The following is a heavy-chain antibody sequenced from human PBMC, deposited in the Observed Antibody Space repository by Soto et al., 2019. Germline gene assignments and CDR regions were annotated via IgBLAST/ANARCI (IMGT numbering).Heavy chain of an antibody. Sequence: LRLSCAASGFTVSSNYMSWVRQAPGKGLGWVSVIYSGGSTYYADSVKGRFTISRDNSKNTLYLQVNNLRDEDTAVYYCARDWDIVIISVPITNYSYGMAFWAQGTTVTLSS. V-gene: IGHV3-53*01. CDR2: IYSGGST. J-gene: IGHJ6*01. CDR1: GFTVSSNY. CDR3: ARDWDIVIISVPITNYSYGMAF. D-gene: IGHD2-15*01.